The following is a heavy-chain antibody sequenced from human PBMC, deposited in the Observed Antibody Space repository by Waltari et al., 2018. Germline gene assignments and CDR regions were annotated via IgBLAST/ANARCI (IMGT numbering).Heavy chain of an antibody. CDR3: AKDRCTNGVCWDDY. Sequence: EVQVLESGGGLVQPGGSLRRSGAASGFTFSSYAMSWVRQAPGKGLGWISSISGSAINTYYADSVKGRFTISRDNSKNTLYLQMNSLRADDTAVYYCAKDRCTNGVCWDDYWGQGTLVTVSS. J-gene: IGHJ4*02. V-gene: IGHV3-23*01. CDR1: GFTFSSYA. D-gene: IGHD2-8*01. CDR2: ISGSAINT.